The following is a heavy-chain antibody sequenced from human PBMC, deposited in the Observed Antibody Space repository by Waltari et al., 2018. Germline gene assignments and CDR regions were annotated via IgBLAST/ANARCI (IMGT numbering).Heavy chain of an antibody. J-gene: IGHJ5*02. CDR2: IYYSGST. V-gene: IGHV4-59*01. CDR1: GGSISSYY. CDR3: ARDLGSSGWYEGYWFDP. D-gene: IGHD6-19*01. Sequence: GPGLVKPSETLSLTCTVSGGSISSYYWSWIRQPPGKGLEWIGYIYYSGSTNYNPSLKSRVTISVDTSKNQFSLKLSSVTAADTAVYYCARDLGSSGWYEGYWFDPWGQGTLVTVSS.